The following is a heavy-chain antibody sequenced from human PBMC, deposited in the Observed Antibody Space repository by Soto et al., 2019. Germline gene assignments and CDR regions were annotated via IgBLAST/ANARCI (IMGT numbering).Heavy chain of an antibody. D-gene: IGHD3-3*01. CDR3: ARHRFLEWLLDYYYGMDV. J-gene: IGHJ6*02. CDR2: INHSGST. CDR1: GGSFSGYY. V-gene: IGHV4-34*01. Sequence: PSETLSLTCAVYGGSFSGYYWSWIRQPPGKGLEWIGEINHSGSTNYNPSLKSRVTISVDTSKNQFSLKLSSVTAADTAVYYCARHRFLEWLLDYYYGMDVWGQGTTVTVSS.